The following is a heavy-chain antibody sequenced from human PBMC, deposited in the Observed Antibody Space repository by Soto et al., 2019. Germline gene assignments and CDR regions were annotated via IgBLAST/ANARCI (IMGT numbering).Heavy chain of an antibody. V-gene: IGHV1-69*02. CDR1: GGTFSSYT. CDR3: ARLRETGAATIPYYYYMDV. CDR2: IIPILGIA. Sequence: SVKVSCKASGGTFSSYTISWVRQAPGQGLEWMGRIIPILGIANYAQKFQGRVTITADKSTSTAYMELSSLRSEDTAVYYCARLRETGAATIPYYYYMDVWGKGTTVTVSS. D-gene: IGHD5-12*01. J-gene: IGHJ6*03.